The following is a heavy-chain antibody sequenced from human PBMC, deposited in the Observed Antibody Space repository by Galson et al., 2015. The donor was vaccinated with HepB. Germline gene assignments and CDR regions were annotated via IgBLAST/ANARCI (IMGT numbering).Heavy chain of an antibody. CDR2: ISYEGSNK. CDR1: GFIFSRNA. D-gene: IGHD2-15*01. J-gene: IGHJ6*02. V-gene: IGHV3-30*04. CDR3: ATVGFSGGSWDSDYYGMDV. Sequence: SLRLSCAASGFIFSRNAMHWVRQAPGKGLEWVALISYEGSNKDYADSVKGRFTISRDNSKNTLYLQMNSLRDEDTAVYYCATVGFSGGSWDSDYYGMDVWGQGTTVTASS.